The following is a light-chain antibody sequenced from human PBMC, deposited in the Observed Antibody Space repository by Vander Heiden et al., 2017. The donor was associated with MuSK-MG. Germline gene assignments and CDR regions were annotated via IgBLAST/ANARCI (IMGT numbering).Light chain of an antibody. CDR2: DVS. Sequence: QSALTQPASVSGSPGQAITIPCTRTSSDIGAYNYVSWYQQHPGKAPKLMIYDVSNRPSGVSNRFSGSKSGDTASLSISGLQAEDEADYYCSSYTSTYTLVFGGGTKLTVL. CDR1: SSDIGAYNY. J-gene: IGLJ3*02. CDR3: SSYTSTYTLV. V-gene: IGLV2-14*03.